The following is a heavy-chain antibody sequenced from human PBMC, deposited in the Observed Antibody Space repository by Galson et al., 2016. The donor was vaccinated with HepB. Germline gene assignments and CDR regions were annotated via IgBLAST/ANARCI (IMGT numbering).Heavy chain of an antibody. D-gene: IGHD2-15*01. CDR1: GASISSGNYH. J-gene: IGHJ4*02. CDR3: VRRSHMEGFGY. Sequence: TLSLTCTVSGASISSGNYHWSWVRQPAGRGLDWIGRIHTPGTTDYNPSLKNRVTISVDASKHQFSLKLNSVTAADTAVYYCVRRSHMEGFGYWGQGTLVTVSS. V-gene: IGHV4-61*02. CDR2: IHTPGTT.